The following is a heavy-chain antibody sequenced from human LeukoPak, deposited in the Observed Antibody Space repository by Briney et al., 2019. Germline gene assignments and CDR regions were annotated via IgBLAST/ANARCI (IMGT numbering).Heavy chain of an antibody. J-gene: IGHJ3*02. D-gene: IGHD5-12*01. CDR3: VKARVATIGKGFAFDI. Sequence: GGSLRLSCSASGFTFSSFAMHWVRQAPGKGLEYVSGISSNGGSTYYAESVKGRFTISRDNSKNTLYLQMSSLRPEDTAVYYCVKARVATIGKGFAFDIWGQGIMVTVSS. V-gene: IGHV3-64D*06. CDR1: GFTFSSFA. CDR2: ISSNGGST.